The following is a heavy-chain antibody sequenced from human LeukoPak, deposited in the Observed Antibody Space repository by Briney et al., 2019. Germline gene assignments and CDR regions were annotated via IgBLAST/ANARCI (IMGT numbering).Heavy chain of an antibody. D-gene: IGHD5-18*01. J-gene: IGHJ4*02. Sequence: PSQTLSLTCTVSGGSISSGGYYWSWHRQHQGRGREWIVYIYSSVSTYYNPSLNIRVTISVDTSKNQFSLKLSSVTAADTAVYYCARLARGYSYGYGGIFDYWGQGTLVTVSS. CDR2: IYSSVST. CDR3: ARLARGYSYGYGGIFDY. V-gene: IGHV4-31*03. CDR1: GGSISSGGYY.